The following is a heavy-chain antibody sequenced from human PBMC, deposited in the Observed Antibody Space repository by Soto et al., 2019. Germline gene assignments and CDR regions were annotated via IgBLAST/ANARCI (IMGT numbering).Heavy chain of an antibody. CDR3: AKENRDCYWCGEH. Sequence: VRLLESGGGLVQPGGSLRLSCAASGFTFGDYAMSWVRQAPGKGLEWVSTVSASGPSTYYADSVKGRFTISRDNSRSTLYLQMNSLSADDTALYYCAKENRDCYWCGEHWGQGTLVTVSS. V-gene: IGHV3-23*01. CDR1: GFTFGDYA. D-gene: IGHD2-21*02. CDR2: VSASGPST. J-gene: IGHJ4*02.